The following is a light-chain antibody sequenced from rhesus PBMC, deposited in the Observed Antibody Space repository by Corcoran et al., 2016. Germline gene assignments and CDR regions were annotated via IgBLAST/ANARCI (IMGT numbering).Light chain of an antibody. Sequence: DIQMSQSPSSLSASVGDRVTITCRASRGSSSYLKWYQQKPGKAPKLLFYNANILARGVPSRFSGPGSGTDFTLTISSLQPADFTTFYCQQGNTNPLTFGGGTKVEIK. V-gene: IGKV1-32*02. CDR2: NAN. CDR1: RGSSSY. CDR3: QQGNTNPLT. J-gene: IGKJ4*01.